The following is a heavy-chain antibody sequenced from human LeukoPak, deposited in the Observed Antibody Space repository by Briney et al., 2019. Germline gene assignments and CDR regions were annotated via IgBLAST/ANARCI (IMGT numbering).Heavy chain of an antibody. CDR2: ISSSSSYI. CDR3: ARDIVVGENYFDY. J-gene: IGHJ4*02. D-gene: IGHD2-15*01. V-gene: IGHV3-21*01. Sequence: GGSLRLSCAASGFTFSSYSMNWFRQAPGKGLEWVSSISSSSSYIYYADSVKGRFTISRDNAKNSLYLQMNSLRAEDTAVYYCARDIVVGENYFDYWGQGTLVTVSS. CDR1: GFTFSSYS.